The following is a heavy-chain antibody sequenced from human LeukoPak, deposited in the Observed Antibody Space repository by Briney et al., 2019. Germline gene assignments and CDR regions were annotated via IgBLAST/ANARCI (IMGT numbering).Heavy chain of an antibody. Sequence: GGSLRLFCAASGFTVSSNYMSWVRQATGKGLEWVSVIYSGGSTYYADSVKGRFTISRDNSKNTLYLQMNSLRAEDTAVYYCARGFGWSLDYWGQGTLVTVSS. CDR2: IYSGGST. CDR3: ARGFGWSLDY. D-gene: IGHD2-15*01. J-gene: IGHJ4*02. V-gene: IGHV3-53*01. CDR1: GFTVSSNY.